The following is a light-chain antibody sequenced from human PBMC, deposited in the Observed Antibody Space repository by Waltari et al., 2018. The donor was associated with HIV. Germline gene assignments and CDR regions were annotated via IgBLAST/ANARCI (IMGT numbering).Light chain of an antibody. CDR3: ATWDDSLNGYV. CDR2: SNN. V-gene: IGLV1-44*01. J-gene: IGLJ1*01. CDR1: SPHLGGYN. Sequence: QSVLTQPPSASGTPGQRITISCSGGSPHLGGYNVTWYQQFAGTAPKLVIYSNNQRPSGVPDRFSGSKSGTSASLAISGLQSEDEAEYYCATWDDSLNGYVFGTGTKVTVL.